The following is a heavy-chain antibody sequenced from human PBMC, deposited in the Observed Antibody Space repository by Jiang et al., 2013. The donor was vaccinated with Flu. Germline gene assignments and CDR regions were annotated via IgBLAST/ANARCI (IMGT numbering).Heavy chain of an antibody. J-gene: IGHJ3*02. V-gene: IGHV4-39*01. D-gene: IGHD3-3*01. CDR1: GGSISSSSYY. CDR3: ARHGLEWLFNDAFDI. Sequence: TLSLTCTVSGGSISSSSYYWGWIRQPPGKGLEWIGSIYYSGSTYYNPSLKSRVTISVDTSKNQFSLKLSSVTAADTAVYYCARHGLEWLFNDAFDIWGQGTMVTVSS. CDR2: IYYSGST.